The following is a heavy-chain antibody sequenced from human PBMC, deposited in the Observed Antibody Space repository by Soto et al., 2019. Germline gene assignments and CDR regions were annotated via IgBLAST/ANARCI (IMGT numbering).Heavy chain of an antibody. CDR3: AKNLPRTGRFDY. V-gene: IGHV4-39*01. CDR2: IYYSGAT. Sequence: PSETLSLTCDVSGDSISTSSYYWGWIRQPPGKGLEWIASIYYSGATYYNPSLQSRVTISVDRSRNQFSLQVSSVTAADTAVYYCAKNLPRTGRFDYWGQGTVVTVSS. CDR1: GDSISTSSYY. J-gene: IGHJ4*02.